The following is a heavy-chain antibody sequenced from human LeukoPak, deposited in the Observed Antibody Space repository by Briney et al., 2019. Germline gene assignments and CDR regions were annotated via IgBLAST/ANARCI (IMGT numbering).Heavy chain of an antibody. V-gene: IGHV3-74*01. D-gene: IGHD3-10*01. Sequence: PGRSLRLSCAASGFTFSSYWMHWVRQAPGKGLVWVSRIDTDGSSTSYADSVKGRFTVSRDNAKNTLYLQMNSLRAEDTAVYYCARVGGSSDFDYWGQGTLVTVSS. J-gene: IGHJ4*02. CDR1: GFTFSSYW. CDR3: ARVGGSSDFDY. CDR2: IDTDGSST.